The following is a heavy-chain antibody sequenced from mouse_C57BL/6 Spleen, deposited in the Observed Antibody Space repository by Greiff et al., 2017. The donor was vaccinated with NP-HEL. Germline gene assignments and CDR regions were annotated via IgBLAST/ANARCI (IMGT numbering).Heavy chain of an antibody. V-gene: IGHV2-2*01. CDR2: IWSGGST. CDR1: GFSLTSYG. CDR3: ARKAYYSNYDYAMDY. J-gene: IGHJ4*01. Sequence: VQLQESGPGLVQPSQSLSITCTVSGFSLTSYGVHWVRQSPGKGLEWLGVIWSGGSTDYNAAFISRLSLSKDNSKSQVFFKMNSLQADDTAIYYCARKAYYSNYDYAMDYWGQGTSVTVSS. D-gene: IGHD2-5*01.